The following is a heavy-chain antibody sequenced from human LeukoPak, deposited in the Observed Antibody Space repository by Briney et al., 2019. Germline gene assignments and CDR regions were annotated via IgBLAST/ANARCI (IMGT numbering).Heavy chain of an antibody. J-gene: IGHJ5*02. D-gene: IGHD4-11*01. Sequence: GGSLRLSCAASGFTFSSYWMSWVRQASGKGLEWVGRIRSKANSYATAYAASVKGRFTISRDDSKNTAYLQMNSLKTEDTAVYYCTTRPSTVTAENWFDPWGQGTLVTVSS. CDR2: IRSKANSYAT. CDR1: GFTFSSYW. CDR3: TTRPSTVTAENWFDP. V-gene: IGHV3-73*01.